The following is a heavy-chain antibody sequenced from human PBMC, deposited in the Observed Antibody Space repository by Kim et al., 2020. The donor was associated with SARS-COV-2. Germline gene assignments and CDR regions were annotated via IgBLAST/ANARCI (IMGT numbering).Heavy chain of an antibody. D-gene: IGHD6-13*01. Sequence: GGSLRLSCAASGFTFSSYSMNWVRQAPGKGLEWVSSISSSSSYIYYADSVKGRFTISRDNAKNSLYLQMNSLRAEDTAVYYCARVGSSSSWSEYFQHWGQGTLVTVSS. CDR2: ISSSSSYI. CDR3: ARVGSSSSWSEYFQH. V-gene: IGHV3-21*01. CDR1: GFTFSSYS. J-gene: IGHJ1*01.